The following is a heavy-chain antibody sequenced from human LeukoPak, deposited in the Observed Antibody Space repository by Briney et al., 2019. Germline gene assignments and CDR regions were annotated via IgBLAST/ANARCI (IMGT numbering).Heavy chain of an antibody. Sequence: GSLRLSCAASGFTFSDYYMNWVRQAPGEGLEWVSYISSRSSYTNYADSVKGRFTISRDNAKNSLYLQMNSLRAEDTALYYCARGYNYPDYWGQGTLPTVSS. CDR3: ARGYNYPDY. D-gene: IGHD5-24*01. J-gene: IGHJ4*02. CDR2: ISSRSSYT. CDR1: GFTFSDYY. V-gene: IGHV3-11*03.